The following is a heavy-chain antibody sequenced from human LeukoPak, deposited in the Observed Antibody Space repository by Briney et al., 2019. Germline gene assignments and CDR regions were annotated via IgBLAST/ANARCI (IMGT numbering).Heavy chain of an antibody. CDR2: ISYDGSSK. V-gene: IGHV3-30*18. J-gene: IGHJ4*02. Sequence: GRSLRLSCAASGFTFSSYGIHWVRQAPGKGLEWVAVISYDGSSKYYVDSVKGRFTISRDNSKNTLYLQMNSLRAEDTAVYYCAKGYCSSTSCYPEAPSDYWGQGTLVTVYS. CDR1: GFTFSSYG. D-gene: IGHD2-2*01. CDR3: AKGYCSSTSCYPEAPSDY.